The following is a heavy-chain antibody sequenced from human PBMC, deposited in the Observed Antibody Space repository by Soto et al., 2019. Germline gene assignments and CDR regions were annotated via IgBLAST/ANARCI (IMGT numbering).Heavy chain of an antibody. CDR1: GFTFSSYW. D-gene: IGHD1-1*01. CDR2: TNSDGSST. J-gene: IGHJ5*02. V-gene: IGHV3-74*01. CDR3: ARDKVGTGTTVWFDP. Sequence: GSLRLSCAASGFTFSSYWMHWVRQVPGKGLVWVSRTNSDGSSTSYADSVKGRFTISRDNAKNTLYLQMNSLRAEDTAVYYCARDKVGTGTTVWFDPWGQGTLVTVSS.